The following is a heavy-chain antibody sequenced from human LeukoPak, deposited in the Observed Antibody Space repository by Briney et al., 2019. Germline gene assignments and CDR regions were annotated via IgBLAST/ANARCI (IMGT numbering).Heavy chain of an antibody. CDR1: GFTISSNY. CDR2: IYSGGST. CDR3: ARALEYDKDAFDI. Sequence: PGGSLRLSCAASGFTISSNYMSWVRQAPGKGLEWVSVIYSGGSTYYADSVKGRFTISRDNSKNTLYLQMNSLRAEDTAVYYCARALEYDKDAFDIWGQGTMVTVSS. J-gene: IGHJ3*02. V-gene: IGHV3-53*01. D-gene: IGHD2/OR15-2a*01.